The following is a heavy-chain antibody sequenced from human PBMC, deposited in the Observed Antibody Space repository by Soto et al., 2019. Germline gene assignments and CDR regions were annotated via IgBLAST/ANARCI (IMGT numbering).Heavy chain of an antibody. CDR1: GGSFTSNNW. Sequence: SETLSLTCAVSGGSFTSNNWWTWVRQPPGQGLEWIGEIYRTVSTNYNPSLKSRVTISLDKSENQFSLRVTPLTAADTAVYYCASRDPGTSVDYWGQGSLLTV. J-gene: IGHJ4*02. V-gene: IGHV4-4*02. CDR3: ASRDPGTSVDY. CDR2: IYRTVST. D-gene: IGHD1-7*01.